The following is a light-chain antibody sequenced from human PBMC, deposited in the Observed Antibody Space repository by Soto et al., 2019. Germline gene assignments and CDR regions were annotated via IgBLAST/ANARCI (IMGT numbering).Light chain of an antibody. CDR1: SSSIGTNY. CDR2: KNN. V-gene: IGLV1-47*01. J-gene: IGLJ1*01. CDR3: ASWDDSLSGYV. Sequence: QSVLTQPPSASGTPGQRVTISCSGSSSSIGTNYVYWYHQLPGTAPKLLIYKNNQRPSGVPDRFSGSKSGTSASLAISGLRSEDEADYHCASWDDSLSGYVFGTGTKVTVL.